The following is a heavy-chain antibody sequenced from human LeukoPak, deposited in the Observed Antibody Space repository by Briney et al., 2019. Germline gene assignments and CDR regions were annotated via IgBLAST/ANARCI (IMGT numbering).Heavy chain of an antibody. J-gene: IGHJ3*02. Sequence: GGSLRLSCAASGFTFSSYSMNWVRQAPGEGLEWVSSISSISSYIYYADSVKGRFTVSGDNAKNSLYLQMDSLRAEDTAVYYCARDPSGTYYPRVSGALDIWGQGTMVTVSS. CDR3: ARDPSGTYYPRVSGALDI. D-gene: IGHD1-26*01. CDR2: ISSISSYI. V-gene: IGHV3-21*01. CDR1: GFTFSSYS.